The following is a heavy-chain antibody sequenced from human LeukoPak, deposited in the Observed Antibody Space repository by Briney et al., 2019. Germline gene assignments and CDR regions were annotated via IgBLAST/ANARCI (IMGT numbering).Heavy chain of an antibody. CDR2: IWYDGSNK. J-gene: IGHJ1*01. D-gene: IGHD4-17*01. Sequence: GGSLRLSCAAPGIPFSNFGMHWLRQAPGKGLEWVAFIWYDGSNKYYADSVKGRFTISRDNSKNTLYLQMNSLTAEETAVYYCAKDLTTVTGGYFQHWGQGTLVTVSS. CDR1: GIPFSNFG. CDR3: AKDLTTVTGGYFQH. V-gene: IGHV3-30*02.